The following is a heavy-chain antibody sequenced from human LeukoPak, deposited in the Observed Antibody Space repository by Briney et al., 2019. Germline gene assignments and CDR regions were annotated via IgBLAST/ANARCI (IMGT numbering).Heavy chain of an antibody. V-gene: IGHV1-8*01. CDR3: ARLELGGDWGLDY. D-gene: IGHD2-21*02. CDR2: MNPNSGNT. Sequence: ASLKVSCTASGDTLTSYDINWVRQATGQGLEWMGWMNPNSGNTGYAQKFQGRVTMTRNTSISTAYMELSSLRSEDTAVYYCARLELGGDWGLDYWGQGTLVTVSS. J-gene: IGHJ4*02. CDR1: GDTLTSYD.